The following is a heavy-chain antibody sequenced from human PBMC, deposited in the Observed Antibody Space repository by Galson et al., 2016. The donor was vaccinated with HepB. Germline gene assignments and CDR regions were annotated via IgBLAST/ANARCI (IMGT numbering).Heavy chain of an antibody. CDR2: ISRSGGRT. CDR3: VKLIHSSGDPEWFSYYYKDV. V-gene: IGHV3-64D*06. Sequence: SLRLSCAGSGFSFSSYAMDWVRQAPGKGLEHLSAISRSGGRTYYADSVKGRFTISRDNSKNTLYLQMSSLRPEDTAIYYCVKLIHSSGDPEWFSYYYKDVGGKGTPVIVSS. CDR1: GFSFSSYA. J-gene: IGHJ6*03. D-gene: IGHD3-3*01.